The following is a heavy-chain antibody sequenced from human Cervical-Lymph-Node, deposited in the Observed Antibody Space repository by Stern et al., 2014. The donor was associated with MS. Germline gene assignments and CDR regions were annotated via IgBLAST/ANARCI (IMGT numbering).Heavy chain of an antibody. Sequence: QLVQSGGGLVQPGGSLRLSCAASEFTFSSHSMNWVRRAPGKGLEWLSFISFSTSTIYYADSVKGRFTISRDNAKNSLYLQMNSLRDEDTAVYYCTRGARMDVWGRGTTVIVSS. CDR3: TRGARMDV. J-gene: IGHJ6*02. CDR2: ISFSTSTI. CDR1: EFTFSSHS. V-gene: IGHV3-48*02.